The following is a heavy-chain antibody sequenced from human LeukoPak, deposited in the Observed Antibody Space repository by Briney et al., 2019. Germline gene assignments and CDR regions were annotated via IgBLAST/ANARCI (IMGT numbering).Heavy chain of an antibody. CDR2: IYYSGST. Sequence: SETLSLTCTVSGGSISSSSYYWGWIRQPPGKGLEWIGSIYYSGSTYYNPSLKSRVTMSVDRSNNQFSLNLGSVTAADTGVYYCARESPFTSRTTVVTEIADAFDIWGQGTMVSVSS. J-gene: IGHJ3*02. V-gene: IGHV4-39*02. CDR1: GGSISSSSYY. D-gene: IGHD4-23*01. CDR3: ARESPFTSRTTVVTEIADAFDI.